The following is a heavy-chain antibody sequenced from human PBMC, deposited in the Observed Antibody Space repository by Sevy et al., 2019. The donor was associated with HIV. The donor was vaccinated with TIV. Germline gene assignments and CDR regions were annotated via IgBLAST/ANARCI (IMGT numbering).Heavy chain of an antibody. CDR2: ITGSGSRT. Sequence: GGSLRLSCAASGFTFSTYAMSWVRQAPGKGLEWVSTITGSGSRTYYADSVKGRFTISRDNSKNTLYLQMNNLRAEGKGVYYGGEGGGGPRGIFDFWGQGALVTVSS. V-gene: IGHV3-23*01. J-gene: IGHJ4*02. CDR3: GEGGGGPRGIFDF. CDR1: GFTFSTYA. D-gene: IGHD1-20*01.